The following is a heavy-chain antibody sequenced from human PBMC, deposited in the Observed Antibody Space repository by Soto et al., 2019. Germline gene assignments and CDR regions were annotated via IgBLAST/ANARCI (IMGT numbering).Heavy chain of an antibody. CDR1: GFTFSNAW. CDR2: IKLKTDGETT. V-gene: IGHV3-15*07. D-gene: IGHD3-22*01. J-gene: IGHJ4*02. Sequence: GGSLRLSCAASGFTFSNAWMNWVRQAPGKGPEWVGRIKLKTDGETTDYAAPVKGRFTISRDDSKNTLYLQMNSLQIGDTAVYYCTTDDLGRSSNGYHNFDYWGQGTLVTVSS. CDR3: TTDDLGRSSNGYHNFDY.